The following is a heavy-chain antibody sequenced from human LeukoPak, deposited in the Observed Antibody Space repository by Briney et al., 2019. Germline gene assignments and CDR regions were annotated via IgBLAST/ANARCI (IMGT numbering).Heavy chain of an antibody. CDR1: GGSFSGYY. CDR2: INHSGST. J-gene: IGHJ4*02. Sequence: PSETLSLTCAVYGGSFSGYYWSWIRQPPGKGLEWIGEINHSGSTNYNPSLKSRVTISVDTSKNQFSLKLSSVTAADTAVYYCARTRYYYDSSGYLYWGQGTLATISS. D-gene: IGHD3-22*01. CDR3: ARTRYYYDSSGYLY. V-gene: IGHV4-34*01.